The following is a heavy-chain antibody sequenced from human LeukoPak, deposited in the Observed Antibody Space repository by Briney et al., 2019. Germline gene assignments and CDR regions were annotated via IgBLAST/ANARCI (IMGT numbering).Heavy chain of an antibody. J-gene: IGHJ1*01. Sequence: SETLSLTCTVSDDSISSYYWIWIRQPPGKGLEWIGYIYYSGSTNYNPSLKSRVTISVDTSKNQFSLKLSSVTAADTAVYYCAREYDSSGYYESGGYFQHWGQGTLVTVSS. CDR2: IYYSGST. D-gene: IGHD3-22*01. V-gene: IGHV4-59*12. CDR3: AREYDSSGYYESGGYFQH. CDR1: DDSISSYY.